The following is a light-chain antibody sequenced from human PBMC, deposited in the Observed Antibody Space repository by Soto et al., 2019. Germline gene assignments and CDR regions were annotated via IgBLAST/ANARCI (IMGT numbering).Light chain of an antibody. CDR2: RAS. Sequence: EIVMTQSPSTLSVSAGERAPLSCRAGQTVSSNLDWYQQKPGKAPRLLIYRASTRATGVPARFSGSGSGTEFTLTISGLQSEDFEVYYCQQYNNWPWTFGQGTKVDIK. J-gene: IGKJ1*01. CDR3: QQYNNWPWT. CDR1: QTVSSN. V-gene: IGKV3-15*01.